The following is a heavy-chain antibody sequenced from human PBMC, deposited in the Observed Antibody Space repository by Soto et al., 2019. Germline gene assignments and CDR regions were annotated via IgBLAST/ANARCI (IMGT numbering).Heavy chain of an antibody. CDR2: IDPSDSYT. Sequence: PGESLKISCKASCYHFTAFFSHWVRQMPGKGLEWLGKIDPSDSYTNYSPSFEGHVTISTDNSITTAYLQWSSLRASDTALYFCARVHKNWFDSWAQGTMVTVS. V-gene: IGHV5-10-1*01. CDR3: ARVHKNWFDS. J-gene: IGHJ5*01. CDR1: CYHFTAFF.